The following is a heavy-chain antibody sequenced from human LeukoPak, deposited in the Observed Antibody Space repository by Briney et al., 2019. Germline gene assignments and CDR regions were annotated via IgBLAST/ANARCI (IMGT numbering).Heavy chain of an antibody. D-gene: IGHD4-17*01. CDR2: IIPILGMA. J-gene: IGHJ5*02. Sequence: SVKVSCKASGGTFSSYAISWVRQAPGQGLEWMGRIIPILGMANYAQKFQGRVTITADKSTSTAYMELSSLRSEDTAAYYCSLFLIKMHDYGVCPWGQGTLVTVSS. CDR3: SLFLIKMHDYGVCP. V-gene: IGHV1-69*04. CDR1: GGTFSSYA.